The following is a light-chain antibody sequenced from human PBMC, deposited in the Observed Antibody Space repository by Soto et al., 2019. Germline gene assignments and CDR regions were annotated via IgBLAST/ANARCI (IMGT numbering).Light chain of an antibody. CDR3: QHARSFPIT. V-gene: IGKV3-15*01. J-gene: IGKJ5*01. CDR1: QSISSN. CDR2: AAS. Sequence: EVVLTQSPATLSVSPRERATLSCRASQSISSNLAWYQQKPGQAPRLLIYAASSLRGGVPSRFSGSGSGTDFTLTISSLQPEDFATYSCQHARSFPITFGQGTRLE.